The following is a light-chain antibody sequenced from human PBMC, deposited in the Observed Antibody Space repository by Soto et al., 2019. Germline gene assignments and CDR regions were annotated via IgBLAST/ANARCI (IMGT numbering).Light chain of an antibody. V-gene: IGLV1-40*01. CDR3: QSYDSSLSCVV. J-gene: IGLJ2*01. Sequence: QLVLTQPPSVSGAPGQRVTISCTGSSSNIGAGYDVHWYQQLPGTAPKLLIYGNSNRPSGVPDRFSGSKSGTSASLAITGLQAEDEADYFRQSYDSSLSCVVFGGGTKLTVL. CDR1: SSNIGAGYD. CDR2: GNS.